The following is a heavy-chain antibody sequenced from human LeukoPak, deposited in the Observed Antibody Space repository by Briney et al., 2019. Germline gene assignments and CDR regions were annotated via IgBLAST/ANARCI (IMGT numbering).Heavy chain of an antibody. J-gene: IGHJ4*02. CDR2: VYYSGST. V-gene: IGHV4-59*01. CDR1: GASISGYY. CDR3: ARSPGGFGELLYGFDY. Sequence: SETLSFTCTVSGASISGYYWSWIRQPPGKGLEWIGFVYYSGSTNYSPSLKSRATISVDTSKNQFSLKLSSVTAADTAVYYCARSPGGFGELLYGFDYWGQGTLVTVSS. D-gene: IGHD3-10*01.